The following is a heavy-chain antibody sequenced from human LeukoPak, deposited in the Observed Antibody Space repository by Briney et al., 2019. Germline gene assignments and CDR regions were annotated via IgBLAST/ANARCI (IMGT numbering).Heavy chain of an antibody. CDR3: ARGHDYYSEYFQH. Sequence: PSQTLSLTCTVSGASIDFESYYWSWVRQSAGKGLEWIGRIDRGGVTNYNPSLQSRVTISLDTSQKQFSLKLSSVTAADTAVYYCARGHDYYSEYFQHWGQGTLVSVSS. CDR2: IDRGGVT. CDR1: GASIDFESYY. J-gene: IGHJ1*01. V-gene: IGHV4-61*02. D-gene: IGHD1-26*01.